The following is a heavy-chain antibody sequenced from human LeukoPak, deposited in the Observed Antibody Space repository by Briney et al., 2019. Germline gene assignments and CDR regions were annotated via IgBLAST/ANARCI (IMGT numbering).Heavy chain of an antibody. D-gene: IGHD2-15*01. CDR1: GGFVTSGSYY. V-gene: IGHV4-61*01. CDR2: SHYGGTS. CDR3: AREAARMERRGALDI. Sequence: PSETLSLTCSVSGGFVTSGSYYWSWIRQLPGKGLEWIGYSHYGGTSNHNPSLKSRVTISVDTSTNKCSLRLTSVTAADTAVYYCAREAARMERRGALDIWGPGTLVTVSS. J-gene: IGHJ3*02.